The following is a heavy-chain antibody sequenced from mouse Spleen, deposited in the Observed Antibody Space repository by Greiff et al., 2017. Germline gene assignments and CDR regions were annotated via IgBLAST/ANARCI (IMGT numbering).Heavy chain of an antibody. CDR2: LSNGGGNT. J-gene: IGHJ1*01. CDR1: GFTFSSYT. D-gene: IGHD1-1*01. CDR3: ARHEPTVPYWYFDV. Sequence: EVMLVESGGGLVQPGGSLKLSCAASGFTFSSYTMSWVRQTPEKRLEWVAYLSNGGGNTYYTDTVKGRFTISRDNAKNTLYLQMSSLKSEDTAMYYCARHEPTVPYWYFDVWGAGTTVTVSS. V-gene: IGHV5-12-2*01.